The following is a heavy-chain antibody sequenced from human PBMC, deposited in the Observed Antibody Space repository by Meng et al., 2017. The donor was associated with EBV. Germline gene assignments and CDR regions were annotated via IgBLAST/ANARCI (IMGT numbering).Heavy chain of an antibody. CDR2: INTNTGNP. J-gene: IGHJ4*02. CDR3: AREGVGYYDSSGLSSYFDY. D-gene: IGHD3-22*01. V-gene: IGHV7-4-1*02. Sequence: LGEYGFGVKQSGASVNVSCKAYGYTLTSYAMNWVRQDPGQGLEWMGWINTNTGNPTYAQGFTGRFVFSLDTSVSKAYLQISSLKAEDNAVYYCAREGVGYYDSSGLSSYFDYWGQGTLVTVSS. CDR1: GYTLTSYA.